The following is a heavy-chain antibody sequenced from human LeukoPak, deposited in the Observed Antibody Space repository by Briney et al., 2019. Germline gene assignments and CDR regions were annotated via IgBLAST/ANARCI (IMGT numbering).Heavy chain of an antibody. V-gene: IGHV4-38-2*01. CDR2: VYHSGNT. Sequence: SETLSLTCAVSGYSISSGYYWGWIRQPPGKGLEWIGSVYHSGNTYYNPSLKSRVTISVDRSKNQFSLKLSSVTAADTAVYYCAVSASGYYCGIDYWGQGTLVTVSS. J-gene: IGHJ4*02. CDR3: AVSASGYYCGIDY. CDR1: GYSISSGYY. D-gene: IGHD3-22*01.